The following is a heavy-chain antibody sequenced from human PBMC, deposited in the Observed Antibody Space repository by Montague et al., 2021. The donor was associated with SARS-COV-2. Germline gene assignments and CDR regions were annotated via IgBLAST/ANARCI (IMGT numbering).Heavy chain of an antibody. Sequence: SETLSLTCAVSGGSITGFSWCWVRKPAGKGMEWMGRVTTSGTSNYSPSLRSRVTMSVDTFKNQFSLNLNSVTAADTAIYYCARTPTRPLSLDSWGQGTLVTVSS. CDR3: ARTPTRPLSLDS. CDR1: GGSITGFS. D-gene: IGHD6-6*01. J-gene: IGHJ4*02. V-gene: IGHV4-4*07. CDR2: VTTSGTS.